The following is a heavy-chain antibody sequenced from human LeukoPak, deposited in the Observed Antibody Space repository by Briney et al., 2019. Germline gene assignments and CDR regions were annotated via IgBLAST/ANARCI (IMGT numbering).Heavy chain of an antibody. D-gene: IGHD1-26*01. Sequence: QTGGSLRLSCAASGFTFSSYSMNWVRQAPGKGLEWVSYISSSSSTIYYADSVKGRFTISRDNAKNSLYLQMDSLRVEDTAVYYCARDPYSGNYGAYYYYYMDVWGKGTTVTISS. V-gene: IGHV3-48*04. CDR2: ISSSSSTI. CDR3: ARDPYSGNYGAYYYYYMDV. CDR1: GFTFSSYS. J-gene: IGHJ6*03.